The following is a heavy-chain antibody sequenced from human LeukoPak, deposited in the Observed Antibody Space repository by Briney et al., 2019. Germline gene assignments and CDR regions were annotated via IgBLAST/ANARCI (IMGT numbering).Heavy chain of an antibody. CDR1: GFSLSTSGVG. V-gene: IGHV2-5*01. CDR3: AHLVYYDFWSGYYSNWFDP. CDR2: IYWNDGK. D-gene: IGHD3-3*01. J-gene: IGHJ5*02. Sequence: SGPTLVKPTQTLTLTCTFSGFSLSTSGVGVGWIRQPPGKALEWLALIYWNDGKRYSPSLKSRLTITKDTSKNQVVLTMTNMDPVDTAPYYCAHLVYYDFWSGYYSNWFDPWGQGTLVTVSS.